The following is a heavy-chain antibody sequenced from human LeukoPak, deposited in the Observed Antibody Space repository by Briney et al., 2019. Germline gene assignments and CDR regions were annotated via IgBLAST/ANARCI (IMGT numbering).Heavy chain of an antibody. J-gene: IGHJ4*02. D-gene: IGHD3-22*01. CDR3: AKSDSSGYYYGFYTY. V-gene: IGHV3-9*01. CDR1: GFTFDDYA. CDR2: ISWNSGSI. Sequence: GGSLRLSRAASGFTFDDYAMHWVRQAPGKALEWVSGISWNSGSIGYADSVKGRFTISRGNAKNSLYLQMNSLRAEDTALYYCAKSDSSGYYYGFYTYWGQGTLVTVSS.